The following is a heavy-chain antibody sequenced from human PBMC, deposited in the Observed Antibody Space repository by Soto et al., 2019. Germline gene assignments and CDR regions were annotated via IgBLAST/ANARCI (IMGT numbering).Heavy chain of an antibody. J-gene: IGHJ4*02. CDR2: IYHSGST. CDR1: GGSISSGGYS. D-gene: IGHD6-19*01. Sequence: QLQLQESGSGRVKPSQTLSLTCAVSGGSISSGGYSWSWIRQPPGKGLEWIGYIYHSGSTYYNPSLKSRVAIPVDRSKNQCSLKLRSVTAADTAVYYCARAGGLGAVAVDYWGQGTLVTVSS. V-gene: IGHV4-30-2*01. CDR3: ARAGGLGAVAVDY.